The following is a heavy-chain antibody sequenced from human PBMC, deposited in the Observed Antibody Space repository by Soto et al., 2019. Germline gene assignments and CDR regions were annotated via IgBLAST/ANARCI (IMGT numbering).Heavy chain of an antibody. CDR3: ARKRSSPSWFDP. CDR1: GGSISSSNW. Sequence: PSETLSLTCAVSGGSISSSNWWSWVRQPPGKGLEWIGEIYHSGRTNYNPSLKSRVTISVDKSKNQFSLKLSSVTAAGTAVYYCARKRSSPSWFDPWGQGTLVTVS. V-gene: IGHV4-4*02. CDR2: IYHSGRT. J-gene: IGHJ5*02.